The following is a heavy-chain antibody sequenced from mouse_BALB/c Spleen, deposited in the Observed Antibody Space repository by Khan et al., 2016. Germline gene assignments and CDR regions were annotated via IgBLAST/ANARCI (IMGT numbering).Heavy chain of an antibody. J-gene: IGHJ1*01. CDR3: VRQNLSCYFDV. D-gene: IGHD3-2*02. CDR1: GFTFNTYA. CDR2: IRTKSNNLSK. V-gene: IGHV10-1*02. Sequence: EVQLVESGGGLVQPTGSLKLSCAASGFTFNTYAMDWVRQAPGKGLEWVARIRTKSNNLSKYSADSVKDRFTISRDDSQSMFYLQMNNVKTEDTAMYYCVRQNLSCYFDVWGAGTPVTVSS.